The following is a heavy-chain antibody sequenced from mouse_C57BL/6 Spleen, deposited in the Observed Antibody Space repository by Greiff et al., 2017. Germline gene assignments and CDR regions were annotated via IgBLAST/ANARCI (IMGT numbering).Heavy chain of an antibody. CDR2: INPGSGGT. CDR3: ARRDVYYGSSYADY. Sequence: QVQLQQSGAELVRPGTSVKVSCKASGYAFTNYLIEWVKQRPGQGLEWIGVINPGSGGTNYNEKFKGKATLTADKSSSTAYMQLSSLTSEDSAVYFCARRDVYYGSSYADYWGQGTTLTVSS. CDR1: GYAFTNYL. V-gene: IGHV1-54*01. J-gene: IGHJ2*01. D-gene: IGHD1-1*01.